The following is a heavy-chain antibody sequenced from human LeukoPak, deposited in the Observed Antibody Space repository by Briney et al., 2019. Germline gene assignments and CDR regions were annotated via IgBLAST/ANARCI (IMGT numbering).Heavy chain of an antibody. J-gene: IGHJ4*02. V-gene: IGHV3-74*01. D-gene: IGHD3-16*01. CDR3: ARDGGRGIDY. CDR1: GFTFSSYW. CDR2: INSDGSST. Sequence: GGSLTLSCAASGFTFSSYWMHWVRQPPGKGLVWVSRINSDGSSTSYADSVKGRFTISRDIAKDTLYLQMNNLRAEDTAVYYCARDGGRGIDYWGQGTLVTVSS.